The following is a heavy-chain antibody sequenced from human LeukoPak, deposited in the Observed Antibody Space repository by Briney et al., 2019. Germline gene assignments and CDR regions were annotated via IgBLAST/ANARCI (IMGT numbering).Heavy chain of an antibody. CDR1: GFTFSSYA. V-gene: IGHV3-33*06. CDR3: AKGDTAMVLDAFDI. J-gene: IGHJ3*02. D-gene: IGHD5-18*01. Sequence: GGSLRLSCAASGFTFSSYAMHWVRQAPGKGLEWVAVIWSDGSNKYYADSVKGRFTISRDNSKNTLHLQMNSLRAEDTAVYYCAKGDTAMVLDAFDIWGQGTMVTVSS. CDR2: IWSDGSNK.